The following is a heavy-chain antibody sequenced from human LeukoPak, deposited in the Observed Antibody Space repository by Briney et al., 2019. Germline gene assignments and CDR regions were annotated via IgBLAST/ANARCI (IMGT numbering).Heavy chain of an antibody. D-gene: IGHD7-27*01. CDR3: ARRPHNWGFDY. CDR2: IYATRNT. V-gene: IGHV4-59*08. Sequence: SETLSLTCSVSGDSFSRYYWSWLRQSPGKGLEWIGHIYATRNTNYNPSLKSRVTISVDTSQNQFSLTLKSVTAADTAVLYCARRPHNWGFDYWGQGILVTVSS. J-gene: IGHJ4*02. CDR1: GDSFSRYY.